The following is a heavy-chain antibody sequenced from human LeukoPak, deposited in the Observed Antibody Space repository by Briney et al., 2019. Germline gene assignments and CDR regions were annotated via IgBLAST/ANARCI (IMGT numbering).Heavy chain of an antibody. J-gene: IGHJ4*02. CDR3: ASGAATPQGSIYFDY. D-gene: IGHD2-15*01. CDR1: GGTFSSYA. CDR2: IIPIFGTA. V-gene: IGHV1-69*13. Sequence: ASVKVSCKASGGTFSSYAISWVRQAPGQGLEWMGGIIPIFGTANYAQKFQGRVMITADESTSTAYMELSSLRSEDTAVYYCASGAATPQGSIYFDYWGQGTLVTVSS.